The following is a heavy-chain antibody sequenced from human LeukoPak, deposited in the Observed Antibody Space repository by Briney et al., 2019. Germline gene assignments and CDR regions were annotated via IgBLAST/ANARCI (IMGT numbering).Heavy chain of an antibody. CDR3: ARGWGTHGFDF. V-gene: IGHV4-34*01. Sequence: PPETLSLTCAVYGGSFSTYYWTWARQSPGKGLEWIGDINHSADTNYNPSLKSRVSISMDASKNQFSLKLNSVTAADTAVYYCARGWGTHGFDFWGLGTPVTVS. CDR2: INHSADT. J-gene: IGHJ4*02. CDR1: GGSFSTYY. D-gene: IGHD2-8*01.